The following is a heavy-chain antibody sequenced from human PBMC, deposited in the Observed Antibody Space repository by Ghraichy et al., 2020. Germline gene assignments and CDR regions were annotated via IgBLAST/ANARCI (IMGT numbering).Heavy chain of an antibody. D-gene: IGHD3-10*01. CDR2: INQDGREK. Sequence: GGSLRLSCTASGLMFSSYWMTWVRQAPGKGLELVANINQDGREKYYAGSVKGRFTIFRDNAKSSLYLQMNILSAEDTAVYYCSSGDTFDIWGRGTMVTVSS. CDR1: GLMFSSYW. V-gene: IGHV3-7*03. J-gene: IGHJ3*02. CDR3: SSGDTFDI.